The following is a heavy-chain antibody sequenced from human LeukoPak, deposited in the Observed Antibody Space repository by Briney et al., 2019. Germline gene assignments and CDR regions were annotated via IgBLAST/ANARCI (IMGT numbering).Heavy chain of an antibody. CDR3: ARDPEGGYSYGRVDY. J-gene: IGHJ4*02. CDR1: GFTFSSYA. CDR2: ISYDGSNK. V-gene: IGHV3-30-3*01. D-gene: IGHD5-18*01. Sequence: PGGSLRLSCAASGFTFSSYAMHWVRQAPGKGLEWVAVISYDGSNKYYADSVKGRFTISRDKSKNTLYLQMNSLRAEDTAVYYCARDPEGGYSYGRVDYWGQGTLVTVSS.